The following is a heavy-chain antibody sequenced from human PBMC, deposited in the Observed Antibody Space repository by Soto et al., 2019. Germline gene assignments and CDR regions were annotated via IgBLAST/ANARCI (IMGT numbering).Heavy chain of an antibody. Sequence: QVQLVQSGAEVKKPGSSVKVSCKASGGTFSNYIISWVRQAPGQGLEWMGRIIPIAGIPNYAQKFQGRVTITADKSTSTGHMELNSLRSEDTAVYYCATDVVPMALFEYWGQGTLVTVSS. J-gene: IGHJ4*02. CDR2: IIPIAGIP. D-gene: IGHD2-15*01. CDR1: GGTFSNYI. CDR3: ATDVVPMALFEY. V-gene: IGHV1-69*02.